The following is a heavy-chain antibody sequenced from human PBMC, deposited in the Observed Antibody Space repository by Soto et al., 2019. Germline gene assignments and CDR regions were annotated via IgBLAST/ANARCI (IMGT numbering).Heavy chain of an antibody. D-gene: IGHD6-19*01. CDR3: AKVRYSSPMGYYYGMDV. CDR1: GYSFTDYH. V-gene: IGHV1-69*13. Sequence: SVKVSCKASGYSFTDYHIHWVRQAPGQGLEWMGGIIPIFGTANYAQKFQGRVTITADESTSTSYMEVNNLRSEDTAVYYCAKVRYSSPMGYYYGMDVWGQGTTVTVSS. J-gene: IGHJ6*02. CDR2: IIPIFGTA.